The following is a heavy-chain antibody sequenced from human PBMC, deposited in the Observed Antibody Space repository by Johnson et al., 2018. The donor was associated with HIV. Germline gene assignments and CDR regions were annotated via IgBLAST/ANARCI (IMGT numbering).Heavy chain of an antibody. D-gene: IGHD5-24*01. CDR1: GFIFSSYW. V-gene: IGHV3-7*01. CDR3: SRTSLEMATISAFDI. CDR2: IKEDGSQK. J-gene: IGHJ3*02. Sequence: EVQLVESGGGVVQPGRSLRLSCAASGFIFSSYWMSWVRQAPGKGLEWVANIKEDGSQKYYVDSVKGRFTISRDNAKNSLYLQMNSLRAEDTAVYYCSRTSLEMATISAFDIWGQGTMVTVSS.